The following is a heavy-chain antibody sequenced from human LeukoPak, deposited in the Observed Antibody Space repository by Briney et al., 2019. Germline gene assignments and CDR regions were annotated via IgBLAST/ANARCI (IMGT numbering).Heavy chain of an antibody. V-gene: IGHV1-18*01. CDR1: GYTFTSYG. D-gene: IGHD4-23*01. CDR2: ISAYNGNT. Sequence: ASVKVSCKASGYTFTSYGISWVRQAPGQGLEWMGWISAYNGNTNYAQKLQGRVTMTTDTSTSTAYMELRSLRSDDTAVYYCARATGNSDHSPQEPIDLYFDLWGRGTLVTVSS. CDR3: ARATGNSDHSPQEPIDLYFDL. J-gene: IGHJ2*01.